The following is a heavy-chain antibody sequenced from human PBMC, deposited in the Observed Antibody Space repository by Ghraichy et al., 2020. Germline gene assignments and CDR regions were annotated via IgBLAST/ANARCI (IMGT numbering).Heavy chain of an antibody. CDR2: ISAYNGNT. CDR3: ARDYGLWFGELLRYYYYYGMDV. D-gene: IGHD3-10*01. J-gene: IGHJ6*02. CDR1: GYTFTSYG. Sequence: ASVKVSCKASGYTFTSYGISWVRQAPGQGLEWMGWISAYNGNTNYAQKLQGRVTMTTDTSTSTAYMELRSLRSDDTAVYYCARDYGLWFGELLRYYYYYGMDVWGQGTTVTVSS. V-gene: IGHV1-18*01.